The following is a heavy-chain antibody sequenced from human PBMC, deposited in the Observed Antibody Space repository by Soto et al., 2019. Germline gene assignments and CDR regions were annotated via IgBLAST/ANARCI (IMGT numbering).Heavy chain of an antibody. V-gene: IGHV3-23*01. Sequence: VGSLRLSYAASEFSISSYAMSWVRQAPGKGLEWVSAISGSGGSTYYADSVKGRFTISRDNSKNTLYLQMNSLRAEDTAVYYFAKDSQQQLGYYYYGMDVWGQGTTVTVSS. CDR3: AKDSQQQLGYYYYGMDV. D-gene: IGHD6-13*01. J-gene: IGHJ6*02. CDR2: ISGSGGST. CDR1: EFSISSYA.